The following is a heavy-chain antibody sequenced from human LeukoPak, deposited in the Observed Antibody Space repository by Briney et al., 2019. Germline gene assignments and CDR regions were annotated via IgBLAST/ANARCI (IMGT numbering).Heavy chain of an antibody. CDR1: GFTFTTYW. D-gene: IGHD3-16*01. J-gene: IGHJ4*02. CDR2: INGDGSNS. V-gene: IGHV3-74*01. CDR3: ARTSPTSHFDF. Sequence: GSLRLSCXASGFTFTTYWMHWVRQAPGKGLVWVSRINGDGSNSNYADSVKCRFTISRDNARNTLYLQMNGLRAEDTALYYCARTSPTSHFDFWGQGTLVTVSS.